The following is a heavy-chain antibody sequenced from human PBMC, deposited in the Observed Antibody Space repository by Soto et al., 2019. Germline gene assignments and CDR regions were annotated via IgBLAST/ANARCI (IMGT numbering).Heavy chain of an antibody. CDR3: ATGVLGLCTGGNCPLDY. D-gene: IGHD2-15*01. Sequence: QVQLVESGGGVVQPERSLRLSCAASGFTFSRQAMHWVRQAPGRGLEWVAVIWYHGIDKYYADSVKGRFTISRDNSKNTVYLQMNSRRGEDTAVYYCATGVLGLCTGGNCPLDYWGQGTLVTVSS. CDR2: IWYHGIDK. J-gene: IGHJ4*02. V-gene: IGHV3-33*01. CDR1: GFTFSRQA.